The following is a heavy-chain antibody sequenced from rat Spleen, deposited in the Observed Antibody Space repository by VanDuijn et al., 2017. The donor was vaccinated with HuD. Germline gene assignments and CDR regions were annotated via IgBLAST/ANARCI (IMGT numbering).Heavy chain of an antibody. D-gene: IGHD1-12*02. CDR1: GFSLTSYH. J-gene: IGHJ3*01. Sequence: QVQLKESGPGLVKPSETLSLTCTVSGFSLTSYHVSWVRPPPGKGLEWMGVIWGDGSTAYNSALKSRLSISRDTSKSQVFLKMNSLQTEDTATYYCARAGSCWFAYWGQGTLVTVSS. CDR2: IWGDGST. CDR3: ARAGSCWFAY. V-gene: IGHV2-32*01.